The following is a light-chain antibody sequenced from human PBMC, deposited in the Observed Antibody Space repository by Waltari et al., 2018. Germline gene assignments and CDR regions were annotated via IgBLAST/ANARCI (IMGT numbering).Light chain of an antibody. V-gene: IGKV2-30*02. CDR1: QSLVHSNGNTY. Sequence: DVVMTQSSLSLPITPGQPASISCRSSQSLVHSNGNTYLSWYQQKPGQPPRLLIYQVSNRYSGVPDRFSGSGAGTDFTLKISRVEAEDVGVYYCGQGAHLPTFGQGTKVEIK. CDR3: GQGAHLPT. J-gene: IGKJ1*01. CDR2: QVS.